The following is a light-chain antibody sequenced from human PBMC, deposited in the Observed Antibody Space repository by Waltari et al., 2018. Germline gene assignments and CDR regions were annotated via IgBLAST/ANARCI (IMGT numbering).Light chain of an antibody. CDR2: DVS. CDR3: NSYTGSSSWV. Sequence: QSALTQPASVSGSPGQPITISCYGTSSDVGSSNYVSWYQKHPGKAPNLMIYDVSQRPSGVSDRFSGSKSGNTASLTISGLQAEDEADYYCNSYTGSSSWVFGGGTKVTV. CDR1: SSDVGSSNY. V-gene: IGLV2-14*01. J-gene: IGLJ3*02.